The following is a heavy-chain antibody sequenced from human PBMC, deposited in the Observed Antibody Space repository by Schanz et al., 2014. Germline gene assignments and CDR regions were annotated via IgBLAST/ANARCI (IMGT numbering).Heavy chain of an antibody. CDR2: ISYDGNNQ. CDR3: ARPIYDLWSGSFDY. V-gene: IGHV3-30*19. D-gene: IGHD3-3*01. J-gene: IGHJ4*02. Sequence: QVQLVESGGGVVQPGRSLRLSCATSGFTFSSYGMHWVRQAPGKGLEWVAFISYDGNNQYYADSVKGRFTISRDNSKNTLYLQMNSLRAEDTAVYYCARPIYDLWSGSFDYWGQGTLVTVSS. CDR1: GFTFSSYG.